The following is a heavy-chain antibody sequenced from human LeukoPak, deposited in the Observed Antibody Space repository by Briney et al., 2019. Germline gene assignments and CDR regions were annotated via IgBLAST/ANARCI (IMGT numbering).Heavy chain of an antibody. CDR2: IYSGGST. V-gene: IGHV3-53*01. CDR1: GFTVSSNY. Sequence: GGSLRLSCAASGFTVSSNYMSWVRQAPGKGLEWVSVIYSGGSTYYADSVKGRFTISRDNSKNTLYLQMNSLRAEDTAVYYCTRDRLFSEETTMINIDYWGQGTLVTVPS. CDR3: TRDRLFSEETTMINIDY. D-gene: IGHD5-18*01. J-gene: IGHJ4*02.